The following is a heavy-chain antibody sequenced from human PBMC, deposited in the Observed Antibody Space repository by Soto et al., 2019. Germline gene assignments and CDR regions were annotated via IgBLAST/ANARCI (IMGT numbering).Heavy chain of an antibody. CDR3: ARDVPLNYYDGTYSYYAMDV. D-gene: IGHD3-16*01. CDR2: TIPFFKAT. Sequence: ASVNVSCKASGGTFSSHAISWVRQAPGQGLEWMGGTIPFFKATNYAQKFQGRVTITADDATSTAYMDLHSLRSEDTAVYYCARDVPLNYYDGTYSYYAMDVWGQGTTVTVSS. CDR1: GGTFSSHA. J-gene: IGHJ6*02. V-gene: IGHV1-69*13.